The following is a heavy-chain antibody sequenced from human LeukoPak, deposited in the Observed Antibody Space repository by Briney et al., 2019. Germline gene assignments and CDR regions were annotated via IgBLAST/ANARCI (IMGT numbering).Heavy chain of an antibody. CDR1: GGSISSSSHY. CDR3: ARSPAYCGGDCPTGGAFDI. J-gene: IGHJ3*02. V-gene: IGHV4-39*01. Sequence: SETLPLTCTVSGGSISSSSHYWGWIRQPPGKGLEWIGTIYYSGSTYYNPSLKSRVTISVDTSKNQFSLKLSSVTAAEKAVYYCARSPAYCGGDCPTGGAFDIWGQGTMVTVSS. CDR2: IYYSGST. D-gene: IGHD2-21*02.